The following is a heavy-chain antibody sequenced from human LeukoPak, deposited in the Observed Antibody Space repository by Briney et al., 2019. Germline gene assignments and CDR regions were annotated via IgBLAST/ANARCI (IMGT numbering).Heavy chain of an antibody. CDR3: VAVTYSNYDDFDY. CDR2: IYPNSGGT. J-gene: IGHJ4*02. CDR1: RYTFTGNY. Sequence: ASVKVSCKASRYTFTGNYMHWVRQAPGQGLEWMGWIYPNSGGTKYALKFQGRVTMTRDTSISTAYLDLSSLTSDDTAVYFCVAVTYSNYDDFDYWGQGTLVTVSS. V-gene: IGHV1-2*02. D-gene: IGHD4-4*01.